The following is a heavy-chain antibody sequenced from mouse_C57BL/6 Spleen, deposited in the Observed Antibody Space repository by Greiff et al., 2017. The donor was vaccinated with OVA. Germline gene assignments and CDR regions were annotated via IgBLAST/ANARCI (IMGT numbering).Heavy chain of an antibody. CDR2: INYDGSST. V-gene: IGHV5-16*01. J-gene: IGHJ4*01. CDR1: GFTFSDYY. D-gene: IGHD2-1*01. Sequence: EVMLVESEGGLVQPGSSMKLSCTASGFTFSDYYMAWVRQVPEKGLEWVANINYDGSSTYYLDSLKSRFIISRDNAKNILYLQMSSLKSEDTATYYCARAIYYGNYGYYYAMDYWGQGTSVTVSS. CDR3: ARAIYYGNYGYYYAMDY.